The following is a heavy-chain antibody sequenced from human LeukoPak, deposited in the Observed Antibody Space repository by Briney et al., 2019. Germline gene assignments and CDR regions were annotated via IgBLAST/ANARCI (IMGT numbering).Heavy chain of an antibody. CDR3: AKATSYGYGSWFDP. CDR2: ITGSGTRT. CDR1: GFTFSSYA. J-gene: IGHJ5*02. Sequence: GGSLRLSCAASGFTFSSYAMSWVRQAPGKGLEWVSQITGSGTRTYYAASVKGRFTISRDQSKNMLYLQMDSLRAPDTAVYYCAKATSYGYGSWFDPWGQGTLVTVSS. D-gene: IGHD5-18*01. V-gene: IGHV3-23*01.